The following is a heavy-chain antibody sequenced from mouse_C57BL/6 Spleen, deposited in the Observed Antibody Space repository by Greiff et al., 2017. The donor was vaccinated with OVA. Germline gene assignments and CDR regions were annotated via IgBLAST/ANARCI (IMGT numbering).Heavy chain of an antibody. CDR1: GYSFTDYN. CDR2: INPNYGTT. D-gene: IGHD1-1*01. V-gene: IGHV1-39*01. J-gene: IGHJ1*03. Sequence: EVKLVESGPELVKPGASVKISCKASGYSFTDYNMNWVKQSNGKSLEWIGVINPNYGTTSYNQKFKGKATLTVDQSSSTAYMQLNSLTSEDSAVYYCARFPFITAVVARGYFGVWGTGATVTVSS. CDR3: ARFPFITAVVARGYFGV.